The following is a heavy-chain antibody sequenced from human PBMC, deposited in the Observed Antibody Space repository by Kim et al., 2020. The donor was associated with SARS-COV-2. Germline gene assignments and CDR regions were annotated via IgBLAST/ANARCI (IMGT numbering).Heavy chain of an antibody. D-gene: IGHD1-7*01. J-gene: IGHJ6*02. V-gene: IGHV4-59*08. CDR3: ARQTRGYYGMDV. Sequence: NYRPACKSRVTISVDTSKNQFTVKMSSVTGADTAVYYCARQTRGYYGMDVWGQGTTVTVSS.